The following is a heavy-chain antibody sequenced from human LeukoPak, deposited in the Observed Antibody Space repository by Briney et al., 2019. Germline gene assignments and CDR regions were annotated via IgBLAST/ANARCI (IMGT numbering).Heavy chain of an antibody. J-gene: IGHJ4*02. Sequence: GGSLRLSCAASGFTFSSYGMYWVRQAPGKGLEWVAAIWYDGSYKNYADSVKGRFTISRDNSKNTLYLQMNSLRAEDTAMYYCARGLGYCTSTTCLLPFDYWGQGTLVTVSS. CDR3: ARGLGYCTSTTCLLPFDY. V-gene: IGHV3-33*07. CDR2: IWYDGSYK. D-gene: IGHD2-2*01. CDR1: GFTFSSYG.